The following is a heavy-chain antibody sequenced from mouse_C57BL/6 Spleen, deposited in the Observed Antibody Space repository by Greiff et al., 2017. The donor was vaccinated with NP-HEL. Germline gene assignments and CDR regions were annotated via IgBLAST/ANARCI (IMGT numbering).Heavy chain of an antibody. J-gene: IGHJ3*01. CDR1: GFTFSSYA. CDR2: ISSGGDYI. D-gene: IGHD2-4*01. V-gene: IGHV5-9-1*02. CDR3: TRDDYDYDGAWFAY. Sequence: EVHLVESGEGLVKPGGSLKLSCAASGFTFSSYAMSWVRQTPEKRLEWVAYISSGGDYIYYADTVKGRFTISRDNARNTLYLQMSSLKSEDTAMYYCTRDDYDYDGAWFAYWGQGTLVTVSA.